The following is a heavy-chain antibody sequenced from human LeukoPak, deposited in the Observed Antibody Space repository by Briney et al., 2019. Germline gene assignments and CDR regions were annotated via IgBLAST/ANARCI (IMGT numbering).Heavy chain of an antibody. D-gene: IGHD6-19*01. V-gene: IGHV4-59*08. CDR3: ARHAPYTSGWFGY. CDR1: GGSISSYY. J-gene: IGHJ5*01. CDR2: IYYSGST. Sequence: SQTLSLTCTVSGGSISSYYWSWIRQPPGKGLEWIGYIYYSGSTNYNPSLKSRVTMSVDTSKNHFSLKLSSVTAADTAVYYCARHAPYTSGWFGYWGQGTLVTVSS.